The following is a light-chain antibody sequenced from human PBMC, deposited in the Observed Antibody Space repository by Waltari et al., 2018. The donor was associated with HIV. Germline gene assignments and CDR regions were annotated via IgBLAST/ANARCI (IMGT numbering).Light chain of an antibody. V-gene: IGLV1-40*01. CDR2: DNT. CDR1: SSNIGAGFE. J-gene: IGLJ2*01. Sequence: QSVLTQPPSVSGAPGQRVTIPCTGSSSNIGAGFEVPWYQQLPGTAPKLLVYDNTNRPSGVPDRFSGSKSGTSASLGITGLQSEDEADYYCQSYDSSLRGILFGGGTKLTVL. CDR3: QSYDSSLRGIL.